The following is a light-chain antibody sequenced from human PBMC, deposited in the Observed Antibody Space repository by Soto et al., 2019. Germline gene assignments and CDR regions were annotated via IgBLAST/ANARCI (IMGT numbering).Light chain of an antibody. CDR2: DVS. V-gene: IGLV2-11*01. Sequence: ALTQPRSVSGSPGQSVTISCTGTSSDVGGYNYVSWYQQHPGKAPKLMIYDVSKRPSGVPDRFSGSKSGNTASLTISGLQAEDEADYYCCSYAGSSTPYVFGTGTKVTVL. CDR1: SSDVGGYNY. J-gene: IGLJ1*01. CDR3: CSYAGSSTPYV.